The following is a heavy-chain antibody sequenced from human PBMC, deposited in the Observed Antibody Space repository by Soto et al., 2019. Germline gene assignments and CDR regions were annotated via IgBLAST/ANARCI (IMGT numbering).Heavy chain of an antibody. CDR1: GYTFTSYG. CDR3: AAPVLRYFDWLYHDAFDI. CDR2: ISAIFGTA. D-gene: IGHD3-9*01. J-gene: IGHJ3*02. V-gene: IGHV1-69*13. Sequence: ASVKVSCKASGYTFTSYGISWVRQAPGQGLEWMGWISAIFGTANYAQKFQGRVTITADESTSTAYMELSSLRSEDTAVYYCAAPVLRYFDWLYHDAFDIWGQGTMVTVSS.